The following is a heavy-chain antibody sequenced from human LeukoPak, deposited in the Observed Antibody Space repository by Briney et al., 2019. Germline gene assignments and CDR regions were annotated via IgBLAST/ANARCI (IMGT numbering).Heavy chain of an antibody. D-gene: IGHD2-15*01. J-gene: IGHJ4*02. CDR3: AVNLRYCSGGSCYSGYYCFDY. V-gene: IGHV5-51*01. CDR2: IYPGDSDT. CDR1: GYSFTSYW. Sequence: GESLKISCKGSGYSFTSYWIGWVRQMPGKGLEWMGVIYPGDSDTRYSPSFQGQVTISADKSISTAYLQWSSLKASDTAMYYCAVNLRYCSGGSCYSGYYCFDYWGQGTLVTVSS.